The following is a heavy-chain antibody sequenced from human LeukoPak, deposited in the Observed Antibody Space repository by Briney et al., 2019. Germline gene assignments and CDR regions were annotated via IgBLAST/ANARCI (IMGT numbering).Heavy chain of an antibody. CDR3: AREAYCSGGSCYAN. CDR1: GFTFSSYS. D-gene: IGHD2-15*01. V-gene: IGHV3-21*01. Sequence: GGSLRLSCAASGFTFSSYSMNWVRQAPGKGLEWVSSISSSSSYIYYADSVKGRFTISGDNAKNSLYLQMNSLRAEDTAVYYCAREAYCSGGSCYANWGQGTLVTVSS. J-gene: IGHJ4*02. CDR2: ISSSSSYI.